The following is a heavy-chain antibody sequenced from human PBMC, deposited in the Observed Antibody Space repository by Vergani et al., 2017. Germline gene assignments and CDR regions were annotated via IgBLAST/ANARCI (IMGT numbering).Heavy chain of an antibody. Sequence: QLQLQESGPGLVKASETLSLTCTVSGGSISSSSYYWGWIRQPPGKGLEWIGSIYYSGSTYYNPSLKSRVTISVDTSKNQFSLKLTPVTAADTAVYFCVGISYSSSNWGQGTLVTVSS. CDR3: VGISYSSSN. J-gene: IGHJ1*01. CDR1: GGSISSSSYY. V-gene: IGHV4-39*01. CDR2: IYYSGST. D-gene: IGHD6-6*01.